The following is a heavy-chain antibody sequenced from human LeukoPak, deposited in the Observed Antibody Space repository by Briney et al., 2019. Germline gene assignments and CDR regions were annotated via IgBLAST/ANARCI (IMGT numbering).Heavy chain of an antibody. J-gene: IGHJ4*02. D-gene: IGHD1-1*01. CDR2: INPSGGST. V-gene: IGHV1-46*01. Sequence: ASVKVSCKASGYTFTSYYMHWVRQAPGQGLEWMGIINPSGGSTSYAQKFQGRVTMTTDTSTSTAYMELRSLRSDDTAVYYCARVGLEGEQPNYDYWGQGTLVTVSS. CDR1: GYTFTSYY. CDR3: ARVGLEGEQPNYDY.